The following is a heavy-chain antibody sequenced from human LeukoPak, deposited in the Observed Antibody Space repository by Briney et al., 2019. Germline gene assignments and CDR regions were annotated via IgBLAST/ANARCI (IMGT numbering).Heavy chain of an antibody. CDR2: IYYSGST. V-gene: IGHV4-30-4*01. Sequence: SQTLSLTCTVSGGSISSGDYYWSWIRQPPGKGLEWIGYIYYSGSTYYNPSLKSRVTISVDTSKNQFSLKLSSVTAADTAVYYCARDPYYYDSSGYYLWGQGTLVTVSS. J-gene: IGHJ5*02. CDR1: GGSISSGDYY. D-gene: IGHD3-22*01. CDR3: ARDPYYYDSSGYYL.